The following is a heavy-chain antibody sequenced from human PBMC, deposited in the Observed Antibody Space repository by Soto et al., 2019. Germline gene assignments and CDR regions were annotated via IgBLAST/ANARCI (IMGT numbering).Heavy chain of an antibody. V-gene: IGHV3-7*01. CDR1: GFTFSSYW. Sequence: PGGALRLSCAASGFTFSSYWMSWVRQAPGKGLEWVANIKQDGSEKYYVDSVKGRFTISRDNAKNSLYLQMNSLRAEDTAVYYCARDFSDFCMDVWGQGTTVTVSS. J-gene: IGHJ6*02. CDR3: ARDFSDFCMDV. CDR2: IKQDGSEK. D-gene: IGHD3-3*01.